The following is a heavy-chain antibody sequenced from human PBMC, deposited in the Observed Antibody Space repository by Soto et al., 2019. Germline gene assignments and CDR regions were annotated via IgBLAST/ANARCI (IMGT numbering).Heavy chain of an antibody. Sequence: PGGSLRLSCAASGFTFSSYWMSWVRQAPGKGLEWLANIKQDGSEKYYMDSVEGRFTISRDNAKNSLYLQMNSLRAEDAAVYYCVSLSSTRTYYYFDYWGQGTLVTVS. J-gene: IGHJ4*02. D-gene: IGHD3-10*02. CDR3: VSLSSTRTYYYFDY. CDR1: GFTFSSYW. V-gene: IGHV3-7*01. CDR2: IKQDGSEK.